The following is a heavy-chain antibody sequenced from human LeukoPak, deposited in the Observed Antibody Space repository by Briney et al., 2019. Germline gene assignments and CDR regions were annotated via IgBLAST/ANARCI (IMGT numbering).Heavy chain of an antibody. D-gene: IGHD3-22*01. J-gene: IGHJ4*02. CDR1: GYTFTAYG. Sequence: GASVKVSCKASGYTFTAYGISWVRQAPGQGLEWMGWISGYNGDRKYAQRFEGRVTMTTDTSTTTAFMDLRSLRSDDTAVYFCATSTGGYSDLYFHYWGQGTLVSVSS. V-gene: IGHV1-18*01. CDR3: ATSTGGYSDLYFHY. CDR2: ISGYNGDR.